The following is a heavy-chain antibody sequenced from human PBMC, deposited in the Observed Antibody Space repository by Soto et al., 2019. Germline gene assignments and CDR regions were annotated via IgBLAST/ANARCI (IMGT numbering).Heavy chain of an antibody. CDR1: GYIFTSHG. CDR2: ISTYNGNT. D-gene: IGHD6-19*01. Sequence: QVQLVQSGAEVKKPGASVKCSCKASGYIFTSHGISWVRQAPGQGLEWMRRISTYNGNTKYAQKLKGRVTMTTDTSESNGYMELGSLRSDDTAVYYCARDNGPWLVSYWGQGTLVTVSS. CDR3: ARDNGPWLVSY. V-gene: IGHV1-18*01. J-gene: IGHJ4*02.